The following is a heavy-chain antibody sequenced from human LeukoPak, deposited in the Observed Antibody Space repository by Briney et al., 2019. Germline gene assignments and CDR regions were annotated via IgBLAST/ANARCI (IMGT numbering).Heavy chain of an antibody. V-gene: IGHV1-18*01. Sequence: ASVKVSCKASGYTFTTYGISWVRLAPGRGLEWMGWISAYNGNTNYAQQFQGRVTMTTGTSMSTAYMELRSLRSDDTAVYYCARDLIAVRPGWFDPWGQGSLVTVSS. D-gene: IGHD6-6*01. J-gene: IGHJ5*02. CDR3: ARDLIAVRPGWFDP. CDR2: ISAYNGNT. CDR1: GYTFTTYG.